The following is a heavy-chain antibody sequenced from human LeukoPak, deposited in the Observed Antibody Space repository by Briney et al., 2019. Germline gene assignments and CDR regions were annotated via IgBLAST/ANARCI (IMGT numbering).Heavy chain of an antibody. CDR2: IYSGGST. CDR3: ARGLYYYGSGYYDY. D-gene: IGHD3-10*01. J-gene: IGHJ4*02. V-gene: IGHV3-66*01. CDR1: GFTVSSNY. Sequence: GGSLRLSCAASGFTVSSNYMSWVRQAPGKGLVWVSVIYSGGSTYYADSVKGRFTISRDNSKNTLYLQMNSLRAEDTAVYYCARGLYYYGSGYYDYWGQGTLVTVSS.